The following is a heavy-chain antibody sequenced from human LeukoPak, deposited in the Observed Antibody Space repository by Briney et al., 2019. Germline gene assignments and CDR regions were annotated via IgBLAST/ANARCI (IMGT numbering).Heavy chain of an antibody. V-gene: IGHV1-69*05. D-gene: IGHD4-11*01. Sequence: SVKVSCKASGGTFSSYAISWVRQAPGQGLEWMGGIIPIFSTANYAQKFQGRVTITTDESTSTAYMELSSLRSEDTAVYYCRTTGRDYYFDYWGQGTLVTVSS. CDR3: RTTGRDYYFDY. CDR2: IIPIFSTA. CDR1: GGTFSSYA. J-gene: IGHJ4*02.